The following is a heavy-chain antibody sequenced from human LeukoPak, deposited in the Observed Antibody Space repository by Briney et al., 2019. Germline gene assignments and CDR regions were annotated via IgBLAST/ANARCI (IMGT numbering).Heavy chain of an antibody. D-gene: IGHD5-18*01. CDR1: GFSFSDYY. J-gene: IGHJ4*02. Sequence: GGSMRLSCGASGFSFSDYYMSWIRHAPGRGLEWVSYISSSGSTIYYADSVKGRFTISRDNAKNSLYLQMNSLRAEDTAVYYCARGRGYSYGFAYWGQGTLVTVSS. V-gene: IGHV3-11*01. CDR2: ISSSGSTI. CDR3: ARGRGYSYGFAY.